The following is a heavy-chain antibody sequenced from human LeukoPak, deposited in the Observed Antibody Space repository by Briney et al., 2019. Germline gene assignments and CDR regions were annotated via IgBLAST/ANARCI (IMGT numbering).Heavy chain of an antibody. Sequence: GRSLRLSCAASGFTFSNYGMHWVRQAPGMGLEWVAVISYDGSNKYYTDSVKGRFTISRDNSKNTLYLQMSSLRGEDTAVYYCAKIFHTSSWYGKGYYFDYWGQGTQVTASS. J-gene: IGHJ4*02. D-gene: IGHD6-13*01. CDR2: ISYDGSNK. V-gene: IGHV3-30*18. CDR1: GFTFSNYG. CDR3: AKIFHTSSWYGKGYYFDY.